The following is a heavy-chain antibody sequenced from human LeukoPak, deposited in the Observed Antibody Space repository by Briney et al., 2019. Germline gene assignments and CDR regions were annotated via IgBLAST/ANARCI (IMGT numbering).Heavy chain of an antibody. J-gene: IGHJ4*02. CDR3: AREASHDTLTDEYYFDY. D-gene: IGHD3-9*01. CDR1: GGSISSYY. V-gene: IGHV4-59*01. Sequence: SETLSLTCTVSGGSISSYYWSWIRQPPGKGLEWIGYIYYSGSTNYNPSLKSRVTISVDTSKNQFSLKLSSVTAADTAVYYCAREASHDTLTDEYYFDYWGQGTLVTVSS. CDR2: IYYSGST.